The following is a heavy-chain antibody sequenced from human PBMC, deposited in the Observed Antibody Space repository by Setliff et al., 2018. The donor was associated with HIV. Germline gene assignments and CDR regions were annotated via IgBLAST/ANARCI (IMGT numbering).Heavy chain of an antibody. Sequence: GGSLRLSCAASGFTFSTYAMTWVRQAPGKGLEWVSFIITTSTYIYYADSVKGRFTISRDNAMNSLYLQIKSLRAEDTALYYCAREGGMVRGALYYYYYYYMDVWGKGTTVTVSS. CDR1: GFTFSTYA. V-gene: IGHV3-21*04. J-gene: IGHJ6*03. CDR3: AREGGMVRGALYYYYYYYMDV. D-gene: IGHD3-10*01. CDR2: IITTSTYI.